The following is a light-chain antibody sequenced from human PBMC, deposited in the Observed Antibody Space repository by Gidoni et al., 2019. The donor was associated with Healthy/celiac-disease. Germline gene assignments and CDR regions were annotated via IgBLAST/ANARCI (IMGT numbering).Light chain of an antibody. J-gene: IGKJ2*01. Sequence: EIVLTQSPGTLSLSPGERATLSCRASQSVSSSYLAWYQQKPGQAPRLLIYGASSRATGIPDRFSGSGSGTDFTLTISRLEPEDFAVYYCQQYGSPTHTFXQXTKLXIK. CDR3: QQYGSPTHT. V-gene: IGKV3-20*01. CDR2: GAS. CDR1: QSVSSSY.